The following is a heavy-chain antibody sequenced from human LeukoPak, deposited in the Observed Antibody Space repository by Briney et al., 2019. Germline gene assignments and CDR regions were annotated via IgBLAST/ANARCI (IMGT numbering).Heavy chain of an antibody. Sequence: PGGSLRLSCAASGFTFSSYAMHWVRQAPGKGLEWVAVISYDGSNKYYADSVKGRFTISRDNSKNTLYLQMNSLRAEDTAVYYCGKNFDYWGQGTLVTVSS. V-gene: IGHV3-30-3*01. CDR3: GKNFDY. CDR1: GFTFSSYA. CDR2: ISYDGSNK. D-gene: IGHD4-23*01. J-gene: IGHJ4*02.